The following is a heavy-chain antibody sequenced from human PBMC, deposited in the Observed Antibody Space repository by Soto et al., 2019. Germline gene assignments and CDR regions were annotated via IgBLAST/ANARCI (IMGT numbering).Heavy chain of an antibody. CDR3: ARLRSYAASFDI. CDR2: IHYRGST. J-gene: IGHJ3*02. Sequence: SENLSLTCTVSGGSISSHYWSWIRQPPGKGLEWIGYIHYRGSTNYNPSLKSRVTISVDTSKTQFSLRLSSGTAADTAIYYCARLRSYAASFDIWGQGTMVT. CDR1: GGSISSHY. V-gene: IGHV4-59*11. D-gene: IGHD3-10*01.